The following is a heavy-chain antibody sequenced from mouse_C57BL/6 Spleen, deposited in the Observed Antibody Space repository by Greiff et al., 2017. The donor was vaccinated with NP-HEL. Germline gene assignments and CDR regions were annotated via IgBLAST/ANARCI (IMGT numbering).Heavy chain of an antibody. J-gene: IGHJ3*01. D-gene: IGHD2-4*01. CDR2: ISSGSSTI. CDR1: GFTFSDYG. CDR3: ARQGDYDYDAGFAY. Sequence: EVQLVESGGGLVKPGGSLKLSCAASGFTFSDYGMHWVRQAPEKGLEWVAYISSGSSTIYYADTVKGRFTISRDNAKNTLFLQMTSLRSEDTAMYYCARQGDYDYDAGFAYWGQGTLVTVSA. V-gene: IGHV5-17*01.